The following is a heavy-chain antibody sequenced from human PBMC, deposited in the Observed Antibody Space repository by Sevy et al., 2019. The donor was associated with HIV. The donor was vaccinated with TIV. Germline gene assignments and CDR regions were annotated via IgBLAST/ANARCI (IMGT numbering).Heavy chain of an antibody. D-gene: IGHD5-12*01. CDR3: AKEKAMATIDYGMDV. J-gene: IGHJ6*02. V-gene: IGHV3-30*18. Sequence: GGSLRLSCAASGFTFSTYGMHWVRQAPGKGLEWVAVLANDGSNKYYGDSVKGRFTISRDNSKNTLYLEMNSLRAEDTAVYYCAKEKAMATIDYGMDVWGQGATVTVSS. CDR1: GFTFSTYG. CDR2: LANDGSNK.